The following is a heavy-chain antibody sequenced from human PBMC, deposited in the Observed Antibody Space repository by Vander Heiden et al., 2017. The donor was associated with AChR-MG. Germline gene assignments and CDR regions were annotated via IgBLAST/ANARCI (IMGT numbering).Heavy chain of an antibody. Sequence: QVQLVQSGAEVKKPGSSVKVSCKASGGTFSSYAISWVRQAPGQGLEWMRGVIPIFGTANYAQKFQGRVTITADESTSTAYMELSSLRSEDTAVYYCARGEYYYDSSGYYYYYYGMDVWGQGTTVTVSS. CDR3: ARGEYYYDSSGYYYYYYGMDV. D-gene: IGHD3-22*01. V-gene: IGHV1-69*01. CDR1: GGTFSSYA. J-gene: IGHJ6*02. CDR2: VIPIFGTA.